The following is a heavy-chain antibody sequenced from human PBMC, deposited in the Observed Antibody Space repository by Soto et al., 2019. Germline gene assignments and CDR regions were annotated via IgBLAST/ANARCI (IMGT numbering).Heavy chain of an antibody. CDR1: GYTFTSYG. Sequence: QVQLVQSGAEVKKPGASVKVSCKASGYTFTSYGISWVRQAPGQGLEWLGWISAYNGNTNYAQKLQGRVTMTTDTSTSTAYMELRRLRSDDTAVDYCARGGESGSYYRSTWFDPWGQGTLVTVSS. CDR2: ISAYNGNT. V-gene: IGHV1-18*04. D-gene: IGHD1-26*01. J-gene: IGHJ5*02. CDR3: ARGGESGSYYRSTWFDP.